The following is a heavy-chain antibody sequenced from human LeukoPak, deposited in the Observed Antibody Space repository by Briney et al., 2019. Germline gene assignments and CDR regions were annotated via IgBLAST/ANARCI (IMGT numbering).Heavy chain of an antibody. CDR2: TRNKANSYTT. V-gene: IGHV3-72*01. CDR1: GFTFSDHY. CDR3: VRVKTSGTYHFDF. Sequence: PGGSLRLSCAASGFTFSDHYMDWVRQAPGKGLEWVGRTRNKANSYTTEYAASVKGRFTISRDDSKNSLYLQMNSLKAEDTAVYYCVRVKTSGTYHFDFWGQGTLVAVSS. D-gene: IGHD1-26*01. J-gene: IGHJ4*02.